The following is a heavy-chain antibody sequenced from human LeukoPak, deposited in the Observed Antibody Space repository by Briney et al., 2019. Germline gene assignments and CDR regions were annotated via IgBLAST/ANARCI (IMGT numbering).Heavy chain of an antibody. V-gene: IGHV4-34*01. CDR1: GVSFSGYY. CDR2: INHSGST. J-gene: IGHJ6*02. CDR3: ARGEYYYDSSGLKGGDYYYYYGMDV. D-gene: IGHD3-22*01. Sequence: SETLSLTCAVYGVSFSGYYWSWIRQPPGKGREWIWEINHSGSTNYNPSLKSRVTISVDTSKAQFSLQLSSVTAAGTAVYYCARGEYYYDSSGLKGGDYYYYYGMDVWGQGTMVTLSS.